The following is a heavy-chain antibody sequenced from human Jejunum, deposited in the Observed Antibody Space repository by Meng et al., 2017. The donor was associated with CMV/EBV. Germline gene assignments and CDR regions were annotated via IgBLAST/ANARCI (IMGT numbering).Heavy chain of an antibody. CDR3: ARWDCSTSCYGSYYYYYGMDV. CDR2: ISGSGSTI. V-gene: IGHV3-11*01. CDR1: YY. J-gene: IGHJ6*02. Sequence: YYMSWIRQAPGKGLEWVSYISGSGSTIYYADSVKGRCTISRDNAKNSLYLQMNSLRAEDTAVYYCARWDCSTSCYGSYYYYYGMDVWGQGTTVTVSS. D-gene: IGHD2-2*01.